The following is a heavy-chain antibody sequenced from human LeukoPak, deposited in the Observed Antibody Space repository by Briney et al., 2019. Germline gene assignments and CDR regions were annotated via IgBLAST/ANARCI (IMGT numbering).Heavy chain of an antibody. CDR3: ARDISGMAVAFDY. CDR1: GFTFSSYS. Sequence: GGSLRLSCAASGFTFSSYSMNWVRQAPGKGLEWVSSISSSSSYISYADSVKGRFTISRDNAKNSLYLQMNSLRAEDTAVYYCARDISGMAVAFDYWGQGTLVTVSS. CDR2: ISSSSSYI. J-gene: IGHJ4*02. V-gene: IGHV3-21*01. D-gene: IGHD6-19*01.